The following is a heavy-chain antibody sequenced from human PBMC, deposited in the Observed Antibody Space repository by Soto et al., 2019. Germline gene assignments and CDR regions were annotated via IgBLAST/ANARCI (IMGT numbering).Heavy chain of an antibody. CDR3: STTVITAPLFEY. CDR1: GFTFSGHY. CDR2: IRNKPNGHTT. Sequence: GGSLRLSCAGSGFTFSGHYMDWVRQAPGKGLEWLGRIRNKPNGHTTEYAASVKGRFTISRDDSKNSVYLQMNSLKSEDTAVYYCSTTVITAPLFEYWGQGTLVTVSS. D-gene: IGHD3-16*01. V-gene: IGHV3-72*01. J-gene: IGHJ4*02.